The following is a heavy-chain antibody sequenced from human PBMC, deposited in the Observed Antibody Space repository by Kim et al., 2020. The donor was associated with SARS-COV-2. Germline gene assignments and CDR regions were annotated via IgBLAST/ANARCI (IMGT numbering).Heavy chain of an antibody. Sequence: SETLSLTCAVYGGSFSIYYWSWIRQLPGKGLEWIGEINDSGSTNYNPSPKSRVTISVDTSKNQFSLKLSSVTAADTAVYYCARVILTSSWYGDAFDIWGQGTMVTVSS. CDR2: INDSGST. CDR1: GGSFSIYY. CDR3: ARVILTSSWYGDAFDI. D-gene: IGHD6-13*01. V-gene: IGHV4-34*01. J-gene: IGHJ3*02.